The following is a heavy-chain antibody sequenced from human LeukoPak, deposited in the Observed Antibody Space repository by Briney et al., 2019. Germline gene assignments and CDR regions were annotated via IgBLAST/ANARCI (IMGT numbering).Heavy chain of an antibody. CDR2: IIPIFGTA. CDR1: GYTFTGYY. CDR3: ARAGGYCSSTSCYSTDY. V-gene: IGHV1-69*13. D-gene: IGHD2-2*02. J-gene: IGHJ4*02. Sequence: ASVKVSCKASGYTFTGYYMHWVRQAPGQGLEWMGGIIPIFGTANYAQKFQGRVTITADESTSTAYIELSSLRSEDTAVYYCARAGGYCSSTSCYSTDYWGQGTLVTVSS.